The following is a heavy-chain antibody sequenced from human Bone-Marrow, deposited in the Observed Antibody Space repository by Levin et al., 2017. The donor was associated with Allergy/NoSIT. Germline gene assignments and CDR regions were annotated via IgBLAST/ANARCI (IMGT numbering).Heavy chain of an antibody. J-gene: IGHJ4*02. CDR3: VTEDYADYEAPLDY. CDR2: IKSKADGGTA. CDR1: GFDFIGAW. V-gene: IGHV3-15*07. D-gene: IGHD4-17*01. Sequence: RAGGSLRLSCAASGFDFIGAWMNWVRQAPGKGLEWVGRIKSKADGGTAHHAASVEGRFSISRDDSKNMLYLQMTSLKIEDTAVYYCVTEDYADYEAPLDYWGQGILVIVSS.